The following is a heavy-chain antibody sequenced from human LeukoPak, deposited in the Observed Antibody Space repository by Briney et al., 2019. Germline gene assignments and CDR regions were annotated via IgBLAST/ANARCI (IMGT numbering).Heavy chain of an antibody. D-gene: IGHD3-10*01. CDR2: FYTSGST. Sequence: ETLSLTCTVSGGSISSYYWSWIRQPAGKGLEWIGRFYTSGSTNYNPSLTSRVTISVDTSKNQFSLKLSSVTAADTAVYYCARLWFARGTNGMDVWGQGTTVTVSS. J-gene: IGHJ6*02. V-gene: IGHV4-4*07. CDR1: GGSISSYY. CDR3: ARLWFARGTNGMDV.